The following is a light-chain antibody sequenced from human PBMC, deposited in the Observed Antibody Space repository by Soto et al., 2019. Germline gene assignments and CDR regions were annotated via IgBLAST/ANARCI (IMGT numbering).Light chain of an antibody. J-gene: IGKJ4*01. V-gene: IGKV1-27*01. CDR3: QKYNCAPLT. CDR2: AAS. Sequence: DVQMTQSPSSLSASVGDRVTITCRASQGIAPYLAWFQQKPGKVPKLLIYAASTFQSGVPSRFSGSGSGTYFTLTFSSLQTEDVATYYWQKYNCAPLTFGGGTKVEIK. CDR1: QGIAPY.